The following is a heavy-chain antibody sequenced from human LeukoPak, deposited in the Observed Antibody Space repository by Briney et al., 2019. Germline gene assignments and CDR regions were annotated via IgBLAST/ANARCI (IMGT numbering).Heavy chain of an antibody. D-gene: IGHD2-15*01. CDR2: IYPGDSDT. CDR3: ARSVVAGPYYFDY. V-gene: IGHV5-51*01. CDR1: GYSFTSYW. Sequence: LGESLKISCKGSGYSFTSYWIGWVRRMPGKGLEWMGIIYPGDSDTRYSPSFQGQVTISADKSISTAYLQWSSLKASDTAMYYCARSVVAGPYYFDYWGQGTLVTVSS. J-gene: IGHJ4*02.